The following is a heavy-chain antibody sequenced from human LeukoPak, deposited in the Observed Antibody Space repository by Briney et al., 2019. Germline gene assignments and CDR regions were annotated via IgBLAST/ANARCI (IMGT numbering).Heavy chain of an antibody. Sequence: ASVKVSCKASGYTFTSYGISWVRQAPGQGLEWMGWISAYNDNTNYAQKLQGRVTMTTDTSTSTAYMELRSLRSDDTAVYYCARYSSGYSWFDPWGQGTLVTVSS. CDR2: ISAYNDNT. D-gene: IGHD3-22*01. V-gene: IGHV1-18*01. J-gene: IGHJ5*02. CDR3: ARYSSGYSWFDP. CDR1: GYTFTSYG.